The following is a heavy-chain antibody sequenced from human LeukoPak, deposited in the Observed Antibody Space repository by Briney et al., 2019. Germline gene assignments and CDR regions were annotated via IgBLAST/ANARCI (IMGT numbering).Heavy chain of an antibody. Sequence: GGSLRLSCAASGFTFSDYYMNWIRQAPGKGLEWVSYISSSASTIYYADSVKGRFTISRDNAKNSLFLQMNSLRAEDTAVYYCARRAARSPYFDYGGQGILFTVSS. J-gene: IGHJ4*02. V-gene: IGHV3-11*04. D-gene: IGHD6-6*01. CDR3: ARRAARSPYFDY. CDR1: GFTFSDYY. CDR2: ISSSASTI.